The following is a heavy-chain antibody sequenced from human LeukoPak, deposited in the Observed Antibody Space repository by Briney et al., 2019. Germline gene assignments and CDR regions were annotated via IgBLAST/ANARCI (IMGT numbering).Heavy chain of an antibody. CDR1: SGSISSNNHF. J-gene: IGHJ5*02. CDR3: ARGTITRAGIVVVVAARVRFDP. CDR2: IDYSGST. Sequence: SETLSLTCTVSSGSISSNNHFWGWIRQPQGKGLEWIGNIDYSGSTDYNPSLKSRVSISVDTSKKQFYLKLSSVTAADTAVYYCARGTITRAGIVVVVAARVRFDPWGQGTLVTVSS. V-gene: IGHV4-39*07. D-gene: IGHD2-15*01.